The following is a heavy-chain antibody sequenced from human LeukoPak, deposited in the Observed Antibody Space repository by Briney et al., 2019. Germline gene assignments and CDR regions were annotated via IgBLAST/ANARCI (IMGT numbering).Heavy chain of an antibody. J-gene: IGHJ6*02. CDR1: GFTFSSYA. Sequence: GGSLRLSCAASGFTFSSYAMSWVRQAPGKGLQWVSAISGSGGSTYYADSVKGRFTISRDNSKNTLYLQMNSLRAEDTAVYYCAKGGQDYCSGGSCYPYYYYGMDVWGQGTTVTVPS. V-gene: IGHV3-23*01. CDR3: AKGGQDYCSGGSCYPYYYYGMDV. D-gene: IGHD2-15*01. CDR2: ISGSGGST.